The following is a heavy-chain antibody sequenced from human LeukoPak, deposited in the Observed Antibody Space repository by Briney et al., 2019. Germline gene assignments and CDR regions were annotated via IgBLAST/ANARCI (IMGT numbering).Heavy chain of an antibody. Sequence: GRSLRLSCAASGFTFSSYGMHWVRQAPGKGLERVAVIWYDGSQRYYADSVKGRFTISRDSSKNTLYLQMDSLRADDTAVYYCGREGSSRTIDYWGQGTLVTVSS. J-gene: IGHJ4*02. V-gene: IGHV3-33*01. CDR2: IWYDGSQR. CDR3: GREGSSRTIDY. CDR1: GFTFSSYG. D-gene: IGHD1/OR15-1a*01.